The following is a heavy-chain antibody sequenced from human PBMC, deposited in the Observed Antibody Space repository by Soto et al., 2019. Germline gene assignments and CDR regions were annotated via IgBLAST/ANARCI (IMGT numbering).Heavy chain of an antibody. CDR2: IYYSGST. CDR1: GGSISSGGYY. J-gene: IGHJ4*02. Sequence: PSETLSLTCTVSGGSISSGGYYWSWIRQHPGKGLEWIGYIYYSGSTYYNPSLKSRVTISVDTSKNQFSLKLSSVTAADTAVYYCARIYCSGGSCYSIPPYYFDYWGQGTLVTVSS. CDR3: ARIYCSGGSCYSIPPYYFDY. V-gene: IGHV4-31*03. D-gene: IGHD2-15*01.